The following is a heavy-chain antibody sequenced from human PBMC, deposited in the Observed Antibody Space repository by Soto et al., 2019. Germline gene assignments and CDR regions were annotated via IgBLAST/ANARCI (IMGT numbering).Heavy chain of an antibody. Sequence: SVKVSCKASGGTFSSYTISWVRQAPGQGLEWMGRIIPILGIANYAQKFQGRVTITADKSTSTAYMELSSLRSEDTAVYYCARGSPINYYDSSGTVGYWGQGTLVTVSS. CDR3: ARGSPINYYDSSGTVGY. V-gene: IGHV1-69*02. D-gene: IGHD3-22*01. J-gene: IGHJ4*02. CDR1: GGTFSSYT. CDR2: IIPILGIA.